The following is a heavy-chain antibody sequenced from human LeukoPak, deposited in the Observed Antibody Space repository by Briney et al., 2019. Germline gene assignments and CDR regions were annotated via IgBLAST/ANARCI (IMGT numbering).Heavy chain of an antibody. D-gene: IGHD3-22*01. Sequence: GGSLRLSCAASGFSFSSYGMHWVRQAPGKGLEWVAVISYEGSNIYYADSVKGRFTISRDNSKNTLYLQMNSLRAEDTAVYYCAREKYYYDSSGYYYLYYFDYWGQGTLVTVSS. J-gene: IGHJ4*02. CDR3: AREKYYYDSSGYYYLYYFDY. V-gene: IGHV3-30*03. CDR2: ISYEGSNI. CDR1: GFSFSSYG.